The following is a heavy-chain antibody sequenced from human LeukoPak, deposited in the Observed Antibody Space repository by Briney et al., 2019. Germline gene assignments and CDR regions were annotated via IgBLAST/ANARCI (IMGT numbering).Heavy chain of an antibody. J-gene: IGHJ6*02. CDR2: TRNKANSYTT. D-gene: IGHD5-18*01. V-gene: IGHV3-72*01. Sequence: PGGSLRLSCAASGFTFSDHYMDWVRQAPGKGLEWVGRTRNKANSYTTEYAASVKGRFTISRDDSKNSLYLQMNSLKTEDTAVYYCAREGGQLSYSYGYYYYYYGMDVWGQGTTVTVSS. CDR1: GFTFSDHY. CDR3: AREGGQLSYSYGYYYYYYGMDV.